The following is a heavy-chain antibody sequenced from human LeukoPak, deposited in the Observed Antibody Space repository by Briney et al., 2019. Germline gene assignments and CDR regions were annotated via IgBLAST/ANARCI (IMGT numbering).Heavy chain of an antibody. J-gene: IGHJ5*02. CDR2: IYTSGST. CDR3: ASDPYCSSTSCPLWFDP. Sequence: SETLSLTCTVSGGSISSYYWSWIRQPAGEGLEWIGRIYTSGSTNYNPSLKSRVTMSVDTSKNQFSLKLSSVTAADTVVYYCASDPYCSSTSCPLWFDPWGQGTLVTVSS. CDR1: GGSISSYY. V-gene: IGHV4-4*07. D-gene: IGHD2-2*01.